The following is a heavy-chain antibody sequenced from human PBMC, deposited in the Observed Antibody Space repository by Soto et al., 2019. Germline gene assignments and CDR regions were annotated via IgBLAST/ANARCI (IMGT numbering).Heavy chain of an antibody. CDR3: AKPLATDFDY. Sequence: GGSLRLSCAASGFTFSSHAMSWVRQAPGKGLEWVSSISTTGSSTYYADSVKGRFTISRDKSKNTLYLQMGSLRDEDTAVYYCAKPLATDFDYWGQGTLVTVSS. J-gene: IGHJ4*02. V-gene: IGHV3-23*01. CDR1: GFTFSSHA. CDR2: ISTTGSST.